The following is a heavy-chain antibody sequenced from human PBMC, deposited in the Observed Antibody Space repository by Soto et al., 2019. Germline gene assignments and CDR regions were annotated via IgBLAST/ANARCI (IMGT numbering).Heavy chain of an antibody. CDR2: IYYSGST. J-gene: IGHJ6*02. CDR3: ARALYSSFPRYYYYGMDV. CDR1: GGTISSGDYH. V-gene: IGHV4-30-4*01. Sequence: SETLSLTCTVSGGTISSGDYHWSWIRQPPGKGLEWIGYIYYSGSTYYNPSLKSRVTISVDTSKNQFSLKLSSVTAADTAVYYCARALYSSFPRYYYYGMDVWGQGTTVT. D-gene: IGHD4-4*01.